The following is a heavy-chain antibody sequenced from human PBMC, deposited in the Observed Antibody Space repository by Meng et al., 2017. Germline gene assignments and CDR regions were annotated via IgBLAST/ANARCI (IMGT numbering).Heavy chain of an antibody. Sequence: SETLSLTCTVSGGSISSGSYYWSWIRQPAGKGLEWIGRIYTSGSTNYNPSLKSRVTISVDTSKNQFSLKLSSVTAADTAVYYCARASLHYYDSSGYYLDAFDIWARGPL. CDR2: IYTSGST. V-gene: IGHV4-61*02. CDR1: GGSISSGSYY. J-gene: IGHJ3*02. CDR3: ARASLHYYDSSGYYLDAFDI. D-gene: IGHD3-22*01.